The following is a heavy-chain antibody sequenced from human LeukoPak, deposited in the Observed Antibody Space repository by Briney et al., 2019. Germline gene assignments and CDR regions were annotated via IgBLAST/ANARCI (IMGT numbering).Heavy chain of an antibody. V-gene: IGHV3-23*01. CDR1: GFTFSTYA. CDR2: ISNGGVST. J-gene: IGHJ4*02. Sequence: PGGSLRLSCAASGFTFSTYAMTWVRQAPGKGLDWLSVISNGGVSTYYADSVKGRFTISRDNSKNTLYLEMNSLRAEDTALYYCAKLSSVSSQDFDYWGQGTLVTVSS. CDR3: AKLSSVSSQDFDY. D-gene: IGHD2-2*01.